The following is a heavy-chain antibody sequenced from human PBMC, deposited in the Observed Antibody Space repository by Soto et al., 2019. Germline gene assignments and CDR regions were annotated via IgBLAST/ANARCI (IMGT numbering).Heavy chain of an antibody. CDR3: AREVPGLREVNRNLFDP. D-gene: IGHD3-10*01. V-gene: IGHV4-4*02. CDR2: VSQSGNT. Sequence: LSLTCTVSGDSISGSYWWSWVRQPPGKGLEWIGEVSQSGNTNYNPSLMSRLTISVDKSKNQFSLRLTYVTAADTGIYYCAREVPGLREVNRNLFDPWAQGTLVTVSS. CDR1: GDSISGSYW. J-gene: IGHJ5*02.